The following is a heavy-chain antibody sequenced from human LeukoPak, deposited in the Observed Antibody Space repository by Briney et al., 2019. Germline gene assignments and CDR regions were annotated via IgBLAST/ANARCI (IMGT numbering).Heavy chain of an antibody. CDR3: ARETSGEYNRVTGWFDP. V-gene: IGHV4-4*07. D-gene: IGHD4-17*01. CDR1: GGSISSYY. CDR2: IYTSGST. Sequence: PSETLSLTCTVSGGSISSYYWSWIWQPAGKGLEWIGRIYTSGSTNYNPSLKSRVTISVDKSKNQFSLKLSSVTAADTAVYYCARETSGEYNRVTGWFDPWGQGTLVTVSS. J-gene: IGHJ5*02.